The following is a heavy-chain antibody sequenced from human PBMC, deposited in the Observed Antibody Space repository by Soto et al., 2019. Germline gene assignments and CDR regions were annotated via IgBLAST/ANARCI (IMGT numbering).Heavy chain of an antibody. J-gene: IGHJ6*02. CDR3: ARGRYSYGPAGMDV. Sequence: QVQLVESGGGVVQPGRSLRLSCAASGFTFSSYGMHWVRQAPGKGLEWVAVIWYDGSNKYYADSVKGRFTISRDNSKNTLYLQMNSLRAEDTAVYYCARGRYSYGPAGMDVWGQGTTVTVSS. CDR1: GFTFSSYG. D-gene: IGHD5-18*01. CDR2: IWYDGSNK. V-gene: IGHV3-33*01.